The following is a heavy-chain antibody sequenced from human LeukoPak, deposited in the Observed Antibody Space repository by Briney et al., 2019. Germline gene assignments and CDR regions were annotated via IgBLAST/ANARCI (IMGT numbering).Heavy chain of an antibody. CDR1: GGSISSYY. J-gene: IGHJ4*02. V-gene: IGHV4-59*08. CDR2: IYYSGST. CDR3: ARGARAGYNLEPFDY. D-gene: IGHD5-24*01. Sequence: PSETLSLTRTVSGGSISSYYWSWIRQPPGKGLEWIGYIYYSGSTKYNPSLKSRVTISVDTSKNQFSLKLRSVTAADTAVYYCARGARAGYNLEPFDYWGQGTPVTVSS.